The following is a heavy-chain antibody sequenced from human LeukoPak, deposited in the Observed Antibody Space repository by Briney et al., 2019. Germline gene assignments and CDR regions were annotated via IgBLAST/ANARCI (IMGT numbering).Heavy chain of an antibody. CDR2: IYYTNAT. CDR1: GDSISTSSYF. J-gene: IGHJ4*02. D-gene: IGHD6-13*01. Sequence: SETLSLTCTVSGDSISTSSYFWGWIRQPPGKGLEYVATIYYTNATYYNPALGSRVAISQDSSKNQFSLKLKSVTAADTAFYYLPSRNRRGYSSSDYWGQGAQVTVSS. CDR3: PSRNRRGYSSSDY. V-gene: IGHV4-39*07.